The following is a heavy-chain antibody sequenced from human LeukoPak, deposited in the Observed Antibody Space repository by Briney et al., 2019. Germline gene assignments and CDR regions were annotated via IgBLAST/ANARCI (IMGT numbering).Heavy chain of an antibody. V-gene: IGHV4-34*01. CDR1: GGSFSGYY. CDR3: ARLPFYPDV. J-gene: IGHJ6*04. Sequence: PSETLSLTCAVYGGSFSGYYWSWIRQPPGKGLEWIGEINHSGSTNYNPSLKSRVTISVDTSKNQFSLKVSSVTASDTAVYYCARLPFYPDVWGKRTTVTISS. CDR2: INHSGST.